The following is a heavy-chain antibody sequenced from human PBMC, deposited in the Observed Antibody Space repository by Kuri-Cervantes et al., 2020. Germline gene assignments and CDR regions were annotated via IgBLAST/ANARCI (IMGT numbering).Heavy chain of an antibody. Sequence: SETLSLTCVVSGDSISSSNWWSWVRQSPTKGLEWIGEIYHSVSNNYNPSLKSRVTISVDTSKNQFSLKLSSVTAADTAVYYCAREGTTDTAMVRSWVDYWGQGTLVTVSS. CDR2: IYHSVSN. CDR1: GDSISSSNW. J-gene: IGHJ4*02. D-gene: IGHD5-18*01. CDR3: AREGTTDTAMVRSWVDY. V-gene: IGHV4-4*02.